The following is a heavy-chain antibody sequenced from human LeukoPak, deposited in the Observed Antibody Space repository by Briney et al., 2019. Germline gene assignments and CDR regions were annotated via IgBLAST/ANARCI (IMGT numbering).Heavy chain of an antibody. D-gene: IGHD2-21*02. CDR3: ARDGLSLDCGGDCGAY. Sequence: SETLSLTCTVSGGSISSSSYYWGWIRQPPGKGLEWIGSIYYSGSTYYNPSLKSRVTISVDTSKNQFSLKLSSVTAADTAVYYCARDGLSLDCGGDCGAYWGQGTLVTVSS. CDR1: GGSISSSSYY. J-gene: IGHJ4*02. CDR2: IYYSGST. V-gene: IGHV4-39*07.